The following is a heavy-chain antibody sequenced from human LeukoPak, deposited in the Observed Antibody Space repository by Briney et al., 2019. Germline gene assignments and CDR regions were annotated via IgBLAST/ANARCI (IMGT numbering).Heavy chain of an antibody. Sequence: SVKVSCEASGFTFTSSAVQWVRQARGQRLEWIGWIVVGSGNTNYAQKFQERVTITRDVSTSTAYMELSSLRSEDTAVYYCAASGSSGWYYPNYWGQGTLVTVSS. D-gene: IGHD6-19*01. CDR1: GFTFTSSA. CDR2: IVVGSGNT. CDR3: AASGSSGWYYPNY. V-gene: IGHV1-58*01. J-gene: IGHJ4*02.